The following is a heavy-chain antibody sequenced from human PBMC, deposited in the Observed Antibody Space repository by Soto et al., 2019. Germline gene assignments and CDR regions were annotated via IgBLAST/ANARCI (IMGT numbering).Heavy chain of an antibody. J-gene: IGHJ6*02. Sequence: GGSLRLSCAASGFTFSSYGMHWVRQAPGKGLEWVAVIWYDGSNKYYADSVKGRFTISRDNSKNTLYLQMNSLRAEDTAVYYCARDIRIQPYYYYGMDVWGQGTTVTVSS. CDR2: IWYDGSNK. D-gene: IGHD5-18*01. V-gene: IGHV3-33*08. CDR1: GFTFSSYG. CDR3: ARDIRIQPYYYYGMDV.